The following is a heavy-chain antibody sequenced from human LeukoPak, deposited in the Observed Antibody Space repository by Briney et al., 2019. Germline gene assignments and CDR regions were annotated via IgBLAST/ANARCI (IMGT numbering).Heavy chain of an antibody. V-gene: IGHV5-51*01. D-gene: IGHD2-2*01. CDR3: ARPYCSSTSCSFLYYYYMDV. Sequence: GESLKISCKGSGYSFTSYWIGWVRQMPGKGLEWMGIIYPGDSDTRYSPSFQGQVTISADKSISTAYLQWSSLKASDTAMYYCARPYCSSTSCSFLYYYYMDVWGKGTTVTVSS. CDR1: GYSFTSYW. CDR2: IYPGDSDT. J-gene: IGHJ6*03.